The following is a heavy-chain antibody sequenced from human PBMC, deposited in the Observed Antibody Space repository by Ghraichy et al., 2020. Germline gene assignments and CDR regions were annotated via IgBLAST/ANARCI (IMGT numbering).Heavy chain of an antibody. CDR3: ARQYSSGYHAFDI. D-gene: IGHD6-19*01. CDR1: GGSISSSSYY. J-gene: IGHJ3*02. CDR2: IYYSGST. V-gene: IGHV4-39*01. Sequence: SETLSLTCTVSGGSISSSSYYWGWIRQPPGKGLEWIGSIYYSGSTYYNPSLKSRVTISVDTSKNQFSLKLSSVTAADTAVYYCARQYSSGYHAFDIWGQGTMVTVSS.